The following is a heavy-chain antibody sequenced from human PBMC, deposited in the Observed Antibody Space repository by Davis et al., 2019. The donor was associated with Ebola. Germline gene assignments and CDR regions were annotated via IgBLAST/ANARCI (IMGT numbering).Heavy chain of an antibody. Sequence: GGSLRLSCAASGFTFSSYGMHWVRKAPGKGLEWVAVISYDGSNKYYADSVKGRFTISRDNSKNTLYLQMNSLRAEDTAVYYCAREETVTTFMYIYYYYGMDVWGQGTTVTVSS. CDR2: ISYDGSNK. V-gene: IGHV3-30*03. CDR3: AREETVTTFMYIYYYYGMDV. J-gene: IGHJ6*02. D-gene: IGHD4-17*01. CDR1: GFTFSSYG.